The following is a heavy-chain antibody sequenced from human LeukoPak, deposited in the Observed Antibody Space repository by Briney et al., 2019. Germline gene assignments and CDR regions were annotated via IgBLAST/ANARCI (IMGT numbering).Heavy chain of an antibody. CDR2: ISGSGGST. Sequence: GGSLRLSCAASGFTFSSYAMSWVRQTPGKGLEWVSAISGSGGSTYYADSVKGRFTISRDNSKNTLYLQMNSLRAEDTAVYYCAKGWYYHRDSPFDYWGQGTLVTVSS. V-gene: IGHV3-23*01. J-gene: IGHJ4*02. D-gene: IGHD3-9*01. CDR1: GFTFSSYA. CDR3: AKGWYYHRDSPFDY.